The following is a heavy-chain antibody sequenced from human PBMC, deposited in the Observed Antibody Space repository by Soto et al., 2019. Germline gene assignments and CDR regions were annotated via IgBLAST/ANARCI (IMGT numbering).Heavy chain of an antibody. CDR1: GYTFTSYG. Sequence: ASVKVSCKASGYTFTSYGISWVRQAPGQGLEWMGWISAYNGSTNYAQKLQGRVTMTTDTSTCTAYMELRSLRSDDTAVYYCARDQPYYDFWSGYYEGYYYYGMDVCGQGTTVTVSS. CDR2: ISAYNGST. D-gene: IGHD3-3*01. CDR3: ARDQPYYDFWSGYYEGYYYYGMDV. V-gene: IGHV1-18*01. J-gene: IGHJ6*02.